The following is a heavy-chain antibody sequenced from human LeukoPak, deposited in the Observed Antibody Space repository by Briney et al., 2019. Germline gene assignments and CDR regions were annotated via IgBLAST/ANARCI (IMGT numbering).Heavy chain of an antibody. Sequence: SETLSLTCTVSGGSTSSYYWSWIRQPPGKGLEWIGYIYYSGSTNYNPSLKSRVTISVGTSKNQFSLKLSSVTAADTAVYYCARGVTMIVVARGPVAFDIWGQGTMVTVSS. D-gene: IGHD3-22*01. V-gene: IGHV4-59*01. CDR2: IYYSGST. CDR1: GGSTSSYY. J-gene: IGHJ3*02. CDR3: ARGVTMIVVARGPVAFDI.